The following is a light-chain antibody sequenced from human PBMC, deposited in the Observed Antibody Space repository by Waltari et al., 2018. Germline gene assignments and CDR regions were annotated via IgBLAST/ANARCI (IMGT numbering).Light chain of an antibody. CDR3: SSYTSIIPPFL. V-gene: IGLV2-14*01. CDR1: SSDLGGYSF. Sequence: QSALTQPASVSGSPGQSITISCTRSSSDLGGYSFVSCYHQHPGKAPKLMIYDVSHRPSGVSNRFSGSKSGNTASLTISGLQPEDEADYYCSSYTSIIPPFLFGTGTKVTVL. CDR2: DVS. J-gene: IGLJ1*01.